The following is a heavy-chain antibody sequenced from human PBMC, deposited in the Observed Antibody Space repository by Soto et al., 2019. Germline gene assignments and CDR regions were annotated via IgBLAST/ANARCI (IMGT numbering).Heavy chain of an antibody. CDR3: ATGPYDY. J-gene: IGHJ4*02. V-gene: IGHV3-7*01. D-gene: IGHD7-27*01. Sequence: TFSSYGVSWVRQAPGKGLEWVANIKQDGSEKYCVDSVKGRFTISRDNAKNSLYLQMNSLRAEDTAVYYCATGPYDYWGQGTLVTVSS. CDR1: TFSSYG. CDR2: IKQDGSEK.